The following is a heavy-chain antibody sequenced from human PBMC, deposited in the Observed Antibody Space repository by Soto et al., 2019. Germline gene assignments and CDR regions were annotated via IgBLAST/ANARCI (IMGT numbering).Heavy chain of an antibody. CDR3: STYSYYDNSSGYHDS. V-gene: IGHV4-39*01. Sequence: SETLSLTCTVSGGSITRRNHYWGWVRQPPGKGLEWVASIHHTGTTYYNPSLRSRITMSIDTSNNRFSLSLTSVTAADTATYFCSTYSYYDNSSGYHDSGGQGNLVTV. CDR2: IHHTGTT. J-gene: IGHJ4*02. D-gene: IGHD3-16*01. CDR1: GGSITRRNHY.